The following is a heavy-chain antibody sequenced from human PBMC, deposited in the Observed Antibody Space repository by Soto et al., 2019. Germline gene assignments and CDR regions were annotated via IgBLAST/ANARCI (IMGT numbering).Heavy chain of an antibody. Sequence: ASVKVSCKASGYTFTSYGISWVRQAPGQGLEWMGWISAYNGNTNYAQKLQGRVTMTTDTSTSTAYMELRSLRSDDTAVYYCARLPIAVAGTADAFDIWGQGTMVTVSS. CDR1: GYTFTSYG. V-gene: IGHV1-18*01. D-gene: IGHD6-19*01. CDR3: ARLPIAVAGTADAFDI. CDR2: ISAYNGNT. J-gene: IGHJ3*02.